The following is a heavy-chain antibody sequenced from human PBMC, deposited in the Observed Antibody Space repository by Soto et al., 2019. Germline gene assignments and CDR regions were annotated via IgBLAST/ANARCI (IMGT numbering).Heavy chain of an antibody. J-gene: IGHJ6*03. CDR2: VQPLDSAT. CDR3: VRIVSGYDWGLYYMDV. CDR1: GYFFSNYW. V-gene: IGHV5-51*03. Sequence: VQLVQSGAEVKKPGESLKISCKGTGYFFSNYWIGWVRQMPGKGLEWMGAVQPLDSATRDSPSLQGQATISADNSISTAYLQWSSLKASDTAMYYWVRIVSGYDWGLYYMDVWGKGTTVTVSS. D-gene: IGHD5-12*01.